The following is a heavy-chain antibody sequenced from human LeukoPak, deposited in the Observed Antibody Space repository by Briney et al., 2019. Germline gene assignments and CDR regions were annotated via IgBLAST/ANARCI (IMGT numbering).Heavy chain of an antibody. CDR2: IGSSSSSI. CDR1: GFTFSSYS. J-gene: IGHJ3*01. Sequence: PGGSLRLSCAASGFTFSSYSMNWVRQAPGKGLEWVSSIGSSSSSIYHAASLKGRITISRDNAKNSLYLQMNSLRAEDTAVYYCAKEMATIRAFDFWGQGTMVTVSS. CDR3: AKEMATIRAFDF. V-gene: IGHV3-21*04. D-gene: IGHD5-24*01.